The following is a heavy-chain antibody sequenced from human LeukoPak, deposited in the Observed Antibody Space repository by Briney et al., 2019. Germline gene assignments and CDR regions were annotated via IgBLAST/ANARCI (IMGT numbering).Heavy chain of an antibody. CDR1: GFTFSSYG. CDR2: IGYDGRNK. CDR3: ANSGHSPQQRITMIVD. J-gene: IGHJ4*01. V-gene: IGHV3-30*02. D-gene: IGHD3-22*01. Sequence: GGSLRLSCAASGFTFSSYGIHWVRQAPGKGLEWVTFIGYDGRNKYYADSVKGRFTISRDNSKNTLYLQMNSLRAEDTAVYYCANSGHSPQQRITMIVDWGQGTLVTVSS.